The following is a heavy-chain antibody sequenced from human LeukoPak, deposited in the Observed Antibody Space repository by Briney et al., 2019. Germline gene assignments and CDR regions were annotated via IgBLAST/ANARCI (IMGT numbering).Heavy chain of an antibody. V-gene: IGHV3-23*01. CDR1: GFTFSSYA. J-gene: IGHJ5*02. CDR2: ISGSGGGT. D-gene: IGHD6-13*01. CDR3: AKTMDAISSAAIASSGTYH. Sequence: PGGSLRLSCAASGFTFSSYAMNWVRQAPGKGLEWVSTISGSGGGTYYADSVKGRFTIPRDNSKNTLYLQMNSLRGEDTAIYYCAKTMDAISSAAIASSGTYHWGQGTLVTVSS.